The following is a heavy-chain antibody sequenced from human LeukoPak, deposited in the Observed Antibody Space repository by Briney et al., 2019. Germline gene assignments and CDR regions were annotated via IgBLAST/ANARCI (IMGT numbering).Heavy chain of an antibody. CDR1: GGTFSSYA. J-gene: IGHJ5*02. D-gene: IGHD3-22*01. CDR2: IIPIFGTA. V-gene: IGHV1-69*13. CDR3: ARDPSLYYYDSSGS. Sequence: ASVKVSCKASGGTFSSYAISWVRQAPGQGLEWMGGIIPIFGTANYAQKFQGRVTITADESTSTAYMELSSLRSEDTAVYYCARDPSLYYYDSSGSWGQRTLVTVSS.